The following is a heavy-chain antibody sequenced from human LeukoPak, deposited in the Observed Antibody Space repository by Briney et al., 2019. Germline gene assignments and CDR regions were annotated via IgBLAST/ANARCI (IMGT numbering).Heavy chain of an antibody. Sequence: GGSLRLSCAASGFTFSSYGMHWVRQAPGKGLEWVAVISYDGSNKYYADSVKGRFTISRDNSKNTLYLQMNSLRAEDTAVYYCAKGRGYSGYDPVYWGQGTLVTVSS. CDR2: ISYDGSNK. CDR1: GFTFSSYG. J-gene: IGHJ4*02. V-gene: IGHV3-30*18. CDR3: AKGRGYSGYDPVY. D-gene: IGHD5-12*01.